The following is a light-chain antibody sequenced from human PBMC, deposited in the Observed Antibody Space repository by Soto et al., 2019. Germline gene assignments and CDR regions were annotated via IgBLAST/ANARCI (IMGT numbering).Light chain of an antibody. J-gene: IGKJ1*01. CDR2: KAS. Sequence: DIQMTQSPSTLSASVGDGVTITCLASQSISSWLAWYQQKPEKAPKLMIYKASTLKSGVPSRFSGSGSGTEFTLTISSLQPPDFAIYYCQQYRYYPRTFGQGTKVDIK. CDR3: QQYRYYPRT. V-gene: IGKV1-5*03. CDR1: QSISSW.